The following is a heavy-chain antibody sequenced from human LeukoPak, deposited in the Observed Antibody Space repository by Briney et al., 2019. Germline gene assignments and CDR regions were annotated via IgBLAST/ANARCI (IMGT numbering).Heavy chain of an antibody. CDR3: AKTIASLGSGARYFDP. D-gene: IGHD5/OR15-5a*01. Sequence: NAGESLKISCKASGYSFTNYWIAWVRQKPGKGLEWMGIMHPGESEINYSPSFEGQVTISADTSIGTAYLEWYSLKASDSAIYYCAKTIASLGSGARYFDPWGQGTMITVSS. V-gene: IGHV5-51*01. CDR2: MHPGESEI. J-gene: IGHJ5*02. CDR1: GYSFTNYW.